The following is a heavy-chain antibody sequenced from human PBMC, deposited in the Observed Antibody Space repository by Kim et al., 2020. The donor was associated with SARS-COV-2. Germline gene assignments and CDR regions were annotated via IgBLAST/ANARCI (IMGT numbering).Heavy chain of an antibody. Sequence: NPPLKRRVTRSVDTSKTPFSLKLSSVTAADTAVYYCAKYRGYGEYYFDYWGQGTLVTVST. J-gene: IGHJ4*02. CDR3: AKYRGYGEYYFDY. D-gene: IGHD5-12*01. V-gene: IGHV4-4*07.